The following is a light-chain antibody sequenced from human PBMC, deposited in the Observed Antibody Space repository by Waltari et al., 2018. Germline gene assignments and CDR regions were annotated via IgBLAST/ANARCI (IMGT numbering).Light chain of an antibody. CDR1: QSISSH. CDR2: DSS. CDR3: QECKNFPRT. V-gene: IGKV1-39*01. J-gene: IGKJ1*01. Sequence: DIQMTQSPSSLSASVGDRVTITCRSSQSISSHLNWYQQRPGKAPKLLIYDSSSLQSGVPSMFGGSGSGTDLPLPFTRLHPEFFSTFYGQECKNFPRTFAKGTKGENK.